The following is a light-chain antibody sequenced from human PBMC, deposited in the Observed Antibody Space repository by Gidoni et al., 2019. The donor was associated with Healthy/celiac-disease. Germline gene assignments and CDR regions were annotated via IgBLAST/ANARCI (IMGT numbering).Light chain of an antibody. Sequence: DIQMTQSPSSLSASVGDRVTITCRARQSISSYLNWYQQKPGKAPKLLIYAASSLQSGVPSRFSGSGSWTDFTLTISSLQPEDFATHYCQQSYSTPPTFGQGTKVEIK. CDR2: AAS. CDR3: QQSYSTPPT. CDR1: QSISSY. J-gene: IGKJ1*01. V-gene: IGKV1-39*01.